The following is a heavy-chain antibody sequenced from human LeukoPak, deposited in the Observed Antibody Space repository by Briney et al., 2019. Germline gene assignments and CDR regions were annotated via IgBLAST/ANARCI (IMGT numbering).Heavy chain of an antibody. CDR3: ASWGDSSGKVWDY. D-gene: IGHD6-19*01. V-gene: IGHV5-10-1*01. CDR1: GYSFTSYW. J-gene: IGHJ4*02. CDR2: IDPSDSYT. Sequence: GGSLKISCKGSGYSFTSYWISWVRQMPGKGLEWMGRIDPSDSYTNYSPSFQGHVTISADKSISTAYLQWSSLKASDTAMYYCASWGDSSGKVWDYWGQGTLVTVSS.